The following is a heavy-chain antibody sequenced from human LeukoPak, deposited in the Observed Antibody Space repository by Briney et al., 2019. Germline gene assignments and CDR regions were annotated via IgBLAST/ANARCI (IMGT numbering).Heavy chain of an antibody. Sequence: GGSLRLSCAASGFTFSSYAMHWVRQAPGKGLEWVAVISYDGSNKYYADSVKGRFTISRDNSKNTLYLQMNSLRAEDTAVYYCARDATRTSWFGERSYYGMDVWGQGTTVTVSS. CDR3: ARDATRTSWFGERSYYGMDV. CDR1: GFTFSSYA. J-gene: IGHJ6*02. CDR2: ISYDGSNK. V-gene: IGHV3-30-3*01. D-gene: IGHD3-10*01.